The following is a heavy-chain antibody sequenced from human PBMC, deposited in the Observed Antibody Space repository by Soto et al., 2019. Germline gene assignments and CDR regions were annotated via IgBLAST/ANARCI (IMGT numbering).Heavy chain of an antibody. CDR2: INPNSGGT. V-gene: IGHV1-2*04. CDR3: ARDPRRSGGSYGLGGIMYYYYGMDV. J-gene: IGHJ6*02. D-gene: IGHD5-18*01. Sequence: ASVKVSCKASGYAFTGYYMHWVRQAPGQGLEWMGWINPNSGGTNYAQKFQGWVTMTRDTSISTAYMELSRLRSDVTAVYYCARDPRRSGGSYGLGGIMYYYYGMDVWGQGTTVTVSS. CDR1: GYAFTGYY.